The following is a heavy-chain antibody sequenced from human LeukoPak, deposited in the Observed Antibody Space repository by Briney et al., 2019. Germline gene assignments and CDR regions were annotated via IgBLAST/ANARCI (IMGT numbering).Heavy chain of an antibody. J-gene: IGHJ6*02. CDR3: ARDNGKYAMDV. CDR2: IKQDGSEK. Sequence: GGSLRPSCAASEFIFSGYWMNWVRQAPGKGLEWVANIKQDGSEKQYVDSVRGRFTISRDNAKNTIYLQMNSLRAEDTAVYYCARDNGKYAMDVWGQGTTVTVSS. D-gene: IGHD2-8*01. V-gene: IGHV3-7*01. CDR1: EFIFSGYW.